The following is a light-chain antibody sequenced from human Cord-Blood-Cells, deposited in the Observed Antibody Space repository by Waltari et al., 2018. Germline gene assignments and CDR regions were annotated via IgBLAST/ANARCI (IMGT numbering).Light chain of an antibody. Sequence: QSALTQPASVSGSPGQSITISCTGTSSDVGGYNYVSWYQQHPGKAPKLVIYDVSNLPSGVSNRFSGSKSGNTASLTISGLQAEYEADYYCSSYTSSSTRVFGTGTKVTVL. J-gene: IGLJ1*01. V-gene: IGLV2-14*01. CDR2: DVS. CDR1: SSDVGGYNY. CDR3: SSYTSSSTRV.